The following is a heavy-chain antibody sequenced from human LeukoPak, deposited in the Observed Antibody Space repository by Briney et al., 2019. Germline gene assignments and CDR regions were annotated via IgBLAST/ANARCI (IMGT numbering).Heavy chain of an antibody. D-gene: IGHD6-6*01. Sequence: VKPSQTLSLTCTVSGGSISSGDYYWSWIRQPPGKGLEWIGYIYYSGSTYYNPSLKSRVTISVDTSKNQFSLKLSSVTAADTAVYYCASVSIVDRQLDYWGQGTLVTVSS. CDR3: ASVSIVDRQLDY. J-gene: IGHJ4*02. CDR1: GGSISSGDYY. V-gene: IGHV4-30-4*08. CDR2: IYYSGST.